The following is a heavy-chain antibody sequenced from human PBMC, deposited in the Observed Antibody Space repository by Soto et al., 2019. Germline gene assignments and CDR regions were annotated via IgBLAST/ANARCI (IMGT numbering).Heavy chain of an antibody. CDR3: ARGGTLAALYNWFDP. CDR1: GGSISSGDYY. J-gene: IGHJ5*02. D-gene: IGHD3-16*01. V-gene: IGHV4-30-4*01. Sequence: SETLSLTCTVSGGSISSGDYYWSWIRQPPGKGLECIGYIYYSGSTYYNPSLKSRVTISVDTSKNHFSLRLTSVTAADTAVYYCARGGTLAALYNWFDPWGQGTLVTVSX. CDR2: IYYSGST.